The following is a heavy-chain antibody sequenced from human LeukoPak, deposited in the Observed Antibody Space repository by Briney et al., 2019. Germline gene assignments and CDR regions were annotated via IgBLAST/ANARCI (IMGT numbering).Heavy chain of an antibody. Sequence: SETLSLTCTVSGGSISSSSYYWGWIRQPPGKGLEWIGSIYYSGSTYYNPSPKSRVTISVDTSKNQFSLKLSSVTAADTAVYYCARGSIAARPGYYYYYMDVWGKGTTVTVSS. CDR3: ARGSIAARPGYYYYYMDV. CDR2: IYYSGST. D-gene: IGHD6-6*01. V-gene: IGHV4-39*01. J-gene: IGHJ6*03. CDR1: GGSISSSSYY.